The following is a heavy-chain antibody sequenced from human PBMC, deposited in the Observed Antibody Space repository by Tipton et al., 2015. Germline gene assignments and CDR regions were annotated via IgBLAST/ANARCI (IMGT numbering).Heavy chain of an antibody. CDR2: ISYDGSNK. Sequence: SLRLSCTASGFTFSSYAMSWVRQAPGKGLEWVAVISYDGSNKYYADSVQGRFTISRDNSKNTLYLQMNSLRAEDTAVYYCAKDIVVVPAAMLFDYWGQGTLVTVSS. J-gene: IGHJ4*02. D-gene: IGHD2-2*01. V-gene: IGHV3-30*18. CDR1: GFTFSSYA. CDR3: AKDIVVVPAAMLFDY.